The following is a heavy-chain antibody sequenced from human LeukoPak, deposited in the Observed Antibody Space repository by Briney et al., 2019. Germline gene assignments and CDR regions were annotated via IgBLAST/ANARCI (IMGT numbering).Heavy chain of an antibody. CDR1: GFTVSSNY. J-gene: IGHJ4*02. D-gene: IGHD3-10*01. CDR3: ARFSGGYWDY. CDR2: IWYDGSNK. V-gene: IGHV3-33*08. Sequence: GGSLRLSCAASGFTVSSNYMSWVRQAPGKGLEWVAVIWYDGSNKYYADSVKGRFTISRDNSENTLYLQMNSLRAEDTAVYYCARFSGGYWDYWGQGTLVTVSS.